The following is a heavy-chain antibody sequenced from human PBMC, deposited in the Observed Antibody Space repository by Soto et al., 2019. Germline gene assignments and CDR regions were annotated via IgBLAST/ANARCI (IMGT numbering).Heavy chain of an antibody. J-gene: IGHJ6*02. V-gene: IGHV5-51*01. D-gene: IGHD3-10*01. CDR2: IYPGDSDT. CDR3: ARGGETYYDGSGSYPHYGMDV. Sequence: GESLKISCKGSGYSFTSYWIGWVRQMPGKGLEWMGIIYPGDSDTRYSQSFQGQVTISADKSISTAYLQWSSLKASDTASYYCARGGETYYDGSGSYPHYGMDVWGQGTTVTVSS. CDR1: GYSFTSYW.